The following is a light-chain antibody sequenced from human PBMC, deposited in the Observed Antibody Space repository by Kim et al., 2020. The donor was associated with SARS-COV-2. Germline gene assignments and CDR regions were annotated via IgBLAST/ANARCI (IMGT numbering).Light chain of an antibody. CDR2: LNN. CDR1: TSNIGRNA. CDR3: AAFDDSLKGPV. Sequence: QSVLTQAPSASGTPGQRVTISCSGITSNIGRNAVIWYQQLPGAAPKLLIYLNNRRPSGVPDRFSGSKSGTSASLAISGLQSEDEADYYCAAFDDSLKGPVFGGGTKLTVL. V-gene: IGLV1-44*01. J-gene: IGLJ3*02.